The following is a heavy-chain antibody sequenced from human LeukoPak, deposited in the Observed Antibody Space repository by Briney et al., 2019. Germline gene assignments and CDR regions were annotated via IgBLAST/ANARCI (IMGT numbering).Heavy chain of an antibody. CDR3: TTRLQHHFDY. D-gene: IGHD4-11*01. CDR1: GFTFSSYG. Sequence: GGSLRLSCVVSGFTFSSYGMNWVRQAPGKGLEWVSYINRGSSTIYYADSVKGRFTISRDNAKNSLYLQMNSLRDEDTAVYYCTTRLQHHFDYWGQGTQVTVSS. J-gene: IGHJ4*02. CDR2: INRGSSTI. V-gene: IGHV3-48*02.